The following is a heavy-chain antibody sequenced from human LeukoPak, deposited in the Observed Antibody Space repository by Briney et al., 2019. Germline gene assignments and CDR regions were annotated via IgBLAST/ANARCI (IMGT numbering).Heavy chain of an antibody. CDR1: GFTFSTYS. CDR3: VRGGYRGFDYEY. D-gene: IGHD5-12*01. V-gene: IGHV3-21*01. Sequence: GGSLRLSCAASGFTFSTYSMNWLRLAPGKGLEWVSSISPDSNYKYYVDSVKGRLTISRDNAKSSLYLQMNSLRAEDAAVYYCVRGGYRGFDYEYWGQGTLVTVSS. J-gene: IGHJ4*02. CDR2: ISPDSNYK.